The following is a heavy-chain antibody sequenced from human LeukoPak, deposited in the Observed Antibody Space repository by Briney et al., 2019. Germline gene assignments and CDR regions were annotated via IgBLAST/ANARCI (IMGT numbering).Heavy chain of an antibody. CDR2: IIPILGIA. CDR3: ARRNYYDSSGYYFRPNWFDP. V-gene: IGHV1-69*04. Sequence: SVTVSCKASGGTFSSYAISWVRQAPGQGLEWMGRIIPILGIANYAQKFQGRVTITADKSTSTAYMELSSLRSEDTAVYYCARRNYYDSSGYYFRPNWFDPWGQGTLVTVSS. CDR1: GGTFSSYA. D-gene: IGHD3-22*01. J-gene: IGHJ5*02.